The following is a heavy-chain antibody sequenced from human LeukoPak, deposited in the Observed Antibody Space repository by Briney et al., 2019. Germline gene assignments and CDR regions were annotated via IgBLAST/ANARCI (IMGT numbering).Heavy chain of an antibody. CDR2: VYYSGST. Sequence: PSETLSPTCTVSGGSISSYYWNWIRQSPGKGLEWIGYVYYSGSTRYNPSLKSRVTISVDTSKNHFSLNLKSVTAADTAIYYCARDRKQWLRGPFDPWGQGTLVTVSS. CDR3: ARDRKQWLRGPFDP. J-gene: IGHJ5*02. CDR1: GGSISSYY. V-gene: IGHV4-59*01. D-gene: IGHD6-19*01.